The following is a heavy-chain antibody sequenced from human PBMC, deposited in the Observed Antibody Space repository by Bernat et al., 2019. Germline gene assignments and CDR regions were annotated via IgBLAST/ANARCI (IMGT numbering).Heavy chain of an antibody. CDR3: AKAITGSASIHP. V-gene: IGHV3-23*01. J-gene: IGHJ5*02. D-gene: IGHD3-10*01. Sequence: EVQLLESGGGLVQPGGSLRLSCAASGFTFSTYAMSWVRQAPGKGLEWVSAISSSGNSTYYADSVKGRFTISRDNSKNTLYLQMNSLRAEDTAVYYCAKAITGSASIHPWGQGTLVTVSS. CDR2: ISSSGNST. CDR1: GFTFSTYA.